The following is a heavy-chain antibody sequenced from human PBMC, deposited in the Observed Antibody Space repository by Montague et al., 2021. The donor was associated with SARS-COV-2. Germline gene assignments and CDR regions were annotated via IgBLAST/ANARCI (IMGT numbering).Heavy chain of an antibody. CDR1: RDSVSANRGT. V-gene: IGHV6-1*01. D-gene: IGHD2-15*01. CDR3: ARAERGSCGDGNCYQYFFNY. J-gene: IGHJ4*02. Sequence: CAISRDSVSANRGTGNGVSLTPSRSVEWLGRTYYKSEWYSDYSVSVKSRISINPDTSRNQFSPQLNSVTPEDTAVYYCARAERGSCGDGNCYQYFFNYWGQGTLVTVSS. CDR2: TYYKSEWYS.